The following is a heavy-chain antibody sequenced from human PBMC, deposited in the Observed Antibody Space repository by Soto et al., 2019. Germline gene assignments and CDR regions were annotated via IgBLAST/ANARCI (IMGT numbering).Heavy chain of an antibody. CDR1: GYTFTVYY. J-gene: IGHJ4*02. CDR2: INPKSGGT. V-gene: IGHV1-2*02. D-gene: IGHD1-26*01. Sequence: SVKVSCKSSGYTFTVYYMHWVRQAPGQGLEWMGWINPKSGGTMYPQKFQGRVTMTWDTSISTAYMALTRLRSDDTAVYYCARDLAKGGGSAGFDYWGQGTLVTVSS. CDR3: ARDLAKGGGSAGFDY.